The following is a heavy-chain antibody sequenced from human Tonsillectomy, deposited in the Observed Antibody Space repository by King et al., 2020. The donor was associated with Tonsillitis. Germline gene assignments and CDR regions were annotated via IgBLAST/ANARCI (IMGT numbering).Heavy chain of an antibody. V-gene: IGHV3-30*18. CDR1: GFTFRSYG. CDR3: AKDSSSSQYYLDD. J-gene: IGHJ4*02. Sequence: VQLVESGGGVVQPGRSLRLSCAASGFTFRSYGMHWFLQASGKGLEWVAVILYDGSNEYYADSVKGRLTISRDNSTNTLYVQMNSLRAEDTAVYYCAKDSSSSQYYLDDWGQGTLVTVSA. CDR2: ILYDGSNE. D-gene: IGHD6-6*01.